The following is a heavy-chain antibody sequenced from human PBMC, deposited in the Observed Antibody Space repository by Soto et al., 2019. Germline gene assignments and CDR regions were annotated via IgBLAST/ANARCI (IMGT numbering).Heavy chain of an antibody. CDR2: IIPIFGTA. V-gene: IGHV1-69*06. CDR3: ARAWWGAAAVPLHFDY. J-gene: IGHJ4*02. D-gene: IGHD6-13*01. Sequence: QVQLVQSGAEVKKPGSSVKVSCKASGGTFSSYAISWVRQAPGQGLEWMGGIIPIFGTAYYAQKFQGRVTITADKSTSTAYMELSSLRSEDTAVYYCARAWWGAAAVPLHFDYWGQGTLVTVSS. CDR1: GGTFSSYA.